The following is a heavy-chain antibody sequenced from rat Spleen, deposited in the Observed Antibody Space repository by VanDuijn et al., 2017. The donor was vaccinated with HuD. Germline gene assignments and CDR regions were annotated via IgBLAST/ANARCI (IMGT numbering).Heavy chain of an antibody. Sequence: EVQLVESGGGLVQPGGSLKLSCTTSGFFFSNYYMAWFRQAPTKGLEWIASISNSGSDTYYPDSVKGRFTISRNNAENTVYLQMDSVRSEDTATYYCAVAGYGYWGQGVMVTVSS. CDR3: AVAGYGY. D-gene: IGHD1-7*01. V-gene: IGHV5-25*01. J-gene: IGHJ2*01. CDR1: GFFFSNYY. CDR2: ISNSGSDT.